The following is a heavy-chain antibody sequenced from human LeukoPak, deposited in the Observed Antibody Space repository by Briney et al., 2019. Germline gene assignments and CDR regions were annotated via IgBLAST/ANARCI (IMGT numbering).Heavy chain of an antibody. CDR2: IYYSGST. J-gene: IGHJ4*02. V-gene: IGHV4-39*01. D-gene: IGHD5-18*01. CDR1: RGSISSSSYY. CDR3: ASTWIQLWFFDY. Sequence: PSETLSLTCTVSRGSISSSSYYWGWIRQPPGKGLEWIRSIYYSGSTYYNPPLKSRVTISVATSKNQFSLKLSSVTATDTAVYYCASTWIQLWFFDYWGQGTLVTVSS.